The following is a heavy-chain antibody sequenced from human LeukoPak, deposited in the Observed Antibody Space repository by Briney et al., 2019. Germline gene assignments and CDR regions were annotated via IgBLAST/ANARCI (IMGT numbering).Heavy chain of an antibody. D-gene: IGHD1-26*01. CDR1: GGSFSSDC. J-gene: IGHJ4*02. V-gene: IGHV4-4*07. Sequence: PPETLSLTCTIAGGSFSSDCWSWIRQPACKRLKWIGRIYTSGSTNYNPALKSRVTMSVDTSKNQFSLKLSSVTAADTAVYYCAGSYSDYYFDYWGQGTLVTVSS. CDR3: AGSYSDYYFDY. CDR2: IYTSGST.